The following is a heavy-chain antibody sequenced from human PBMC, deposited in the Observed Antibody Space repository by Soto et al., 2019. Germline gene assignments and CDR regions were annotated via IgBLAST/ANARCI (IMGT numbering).Heavy chain of an antibody. CDR3: VKNSGCFNT. CDR2: IDGSGGIT. V-gene: IGHV3-23*01. CDR1: GFTFGTTD. J-gene: IGHJ5*02. Sequence: PGGSLRLSCAASGFTFGTTDMSWVRQAPGEGLEWVSTIDGSGGITYYADSVQGRFTISRDNSRNTVYLQMNSLRGDDTDLYYCVKNSGCFNTWGQGALGTVSS. D-gene: IGHD2-15*01.